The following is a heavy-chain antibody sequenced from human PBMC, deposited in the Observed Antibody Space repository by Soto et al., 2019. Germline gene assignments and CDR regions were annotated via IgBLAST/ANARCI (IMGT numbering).Heavy chain of an antibody. CDR1: GASIRSSHYY. Sequence: PSETLSLTCTVSGASIRSSHYYWGGVRQSSGRGLEWIGSLYSTGGRYYNPSLQSRVTMSVGECKNQFSLNLNSVTAADTSLDYCAKAVQGWWSNFDSWGRGSLVTVSS. V-gene: IGHV4-39*02. CDR3: AKAVQGWWSNFDS. J-gene: IGHJ4*02. D-gene: IGHD2-8*02. CDR2: LYSTGGR.